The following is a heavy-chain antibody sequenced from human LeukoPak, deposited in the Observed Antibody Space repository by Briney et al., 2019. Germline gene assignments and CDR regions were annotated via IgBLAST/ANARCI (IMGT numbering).Heavy chain of an antibody. CDR3: ARGLAVVISLNYFDS. CDR1: GYTFTGYY. D-gene: IGHD3-22*01. J-gene: IGHJ4*02. CDR2: INPHSGGT. V-gene: IGHV1-2*02. Sequence: ASVKVSCKASGYTFTGYYLHWVRQAPGQGLEWMGWINPHSGGTNYAQKFQGRVTMTRDTSISTAYMELSRLRSDDTAVYYCARGLAVVISLNYFDSWGQGTLVTVSS.